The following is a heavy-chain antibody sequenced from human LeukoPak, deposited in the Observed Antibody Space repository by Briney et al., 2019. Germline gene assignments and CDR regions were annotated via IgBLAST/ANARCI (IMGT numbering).Heavy chain of an antibody. Sequence: GGSLRLSCAASGFTFSSYAMSWVRQAPGKGLEWVSAISGSGGSTYYADSVKGRFTISRDNSKNTLYLQMNSLRAEDTAVYYCAKHVGRWLVNYYFDYWGQGTLVTVSS. CDR3: AKHVGRWLVNYYFDY. CDR1: GFTFSSYA. D-gene: IGHD6-19*01. CDR2: ISGSGGST. J-gene: IGHJ4*02. V-gene: IGHV3-23*01.